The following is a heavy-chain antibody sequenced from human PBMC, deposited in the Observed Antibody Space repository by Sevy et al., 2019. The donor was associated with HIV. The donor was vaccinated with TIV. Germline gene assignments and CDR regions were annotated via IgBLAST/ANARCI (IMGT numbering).Heavy chain of an antibody. J-gene: IGHJ3*02. V-gene: IGHV3-21*01. CDR3: GGAGAGTGAFDN. Sequence: GGSLRLSCAASGFTFSSYPMHWVRQAPGKGLEWVSSISGLSNYIYYADSVKGRFSISRDNTKNSVYLQMNSLRGEDTAVVFWGGAGAGTGAFDNLGQGTMVTVS. D-gene: IGHD6-19*01. CDR1: GFTFSSYP. CDR2: ISGLSNYI.